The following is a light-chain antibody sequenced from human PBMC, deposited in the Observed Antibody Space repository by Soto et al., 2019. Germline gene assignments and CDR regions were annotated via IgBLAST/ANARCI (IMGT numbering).Light chain of an antibody. V-gene: IGLV2-8*01. J-gene: IGLJ3*02. CDR2: EVT. CDR3: SSYAASNDFYFV. CDR1: SSDVGGYNY. Sequence: QSALTLTPSASGSPGQSVTISCTGTSSDVGGYNYVSWYQQYPGRAPKLMIYEVTKRPSGVPDRFSGSKSGNTASLTVSGLQAKDEADYYCSSYAASNDFYFVFGGGTKLTVL.